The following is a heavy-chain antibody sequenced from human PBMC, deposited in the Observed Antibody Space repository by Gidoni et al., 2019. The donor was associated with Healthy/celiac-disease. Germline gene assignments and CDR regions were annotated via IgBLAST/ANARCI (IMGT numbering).Heavy chain of an antibody. CDR1: VGSIRSYS. Sequence: QVQLQQSGPGMVRPSETLSLTCTVSVGSIRSYSWSWLRQPPGKGLEWIGYIYYRGSTNYNPSSKRRIIISVDTSKNQYSLMLSSVTAADTAVYYCARVDVREYYFDYWGQGTLVTVSS. V-gene: IGHV4-59*01. J-gene: IGHJ4*02. D-gene: IGHD2-8*01. CDR2: IYYRGST. CDR3: ARVDVREYYFDY.